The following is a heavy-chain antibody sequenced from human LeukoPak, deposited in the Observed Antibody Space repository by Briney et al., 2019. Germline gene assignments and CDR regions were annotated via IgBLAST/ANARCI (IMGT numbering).Heavy chain of an antibody. CDR2: IYYSGST. D-gene: IGHD3-3*01. J-gene: IGHJ4*02. Sequence: PSETLSLTCTVSGDSISSSYHYWGWIRQPPGKGLEWIGSIYYSGSTSYNPSLKSRVTISVDTSKNQFSLKLSSVTAADTAVYYCARTSGTYYDFWSGYYTGYYFDYWGQGTLVTVSS. CDR1: GDSISSSYHY. CDR3: ARTSGTYYDFWSGYYTGYYFDY. V-gene: IGHV4-39*07.